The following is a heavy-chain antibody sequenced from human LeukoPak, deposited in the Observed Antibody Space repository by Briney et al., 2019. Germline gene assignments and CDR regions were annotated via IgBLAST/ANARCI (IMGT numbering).Heavy chain of an antibody. Sequence: GESLRLSCAASGFTFSSYGMHWVRQAPGKGLEWVAVISYDGSNKYYADSVKGRFTISRDNSKNTLYLQMNSLKAEDTAVYYCARDGIASALSYFDYWGQGTLVTVSS. CDR2: ISYDGSNK. J-gene: IGHJ4*02. D-gene: IGHD6-13*01. CDR3: ARDGIASALSYFDY. CDR1: GFTFSSYG. V-gene: IGHV3-30-3*01.